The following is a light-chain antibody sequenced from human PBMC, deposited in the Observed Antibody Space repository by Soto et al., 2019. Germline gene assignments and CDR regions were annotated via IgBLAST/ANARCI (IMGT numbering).Light chain of an antibody. CDR1: SSDVGSGNC. CDR2: EVT. Sequence: QSALTQPASVSGSPGQSITISCTGTSSDVGSGNCVSWYQQHPGKAPTLMIYEVTKRPSGISNRFSGSKSGNSASLAISGLQAEDEADYYCCSSVGSPNWVFGGGTKLTVL. V-gene: IGLV2-23*02. J-gene: IGLJ3*02. CDR3: CSSVGSPNWV.